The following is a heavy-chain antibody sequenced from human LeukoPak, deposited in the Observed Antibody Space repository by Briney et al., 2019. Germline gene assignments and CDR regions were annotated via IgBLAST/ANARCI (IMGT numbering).Heavy chain of an antibody. Sequence: GGSRRLSCAASGFTFSSYSMNWVRQAPGKGLEWVSYISSSSSTIYYADSVKGRFTISRDNAKNSLYLQMNSLRDEDTAVYYCARDCPGYGDCNFDYWGQGTLVTVSS. CDR1: GFTFSSYS. J-gene: IGHJ4*02. D-gene: IGHD4-17*01. CDR3: ARDCPGYGDCNFDY. V-gene: IGHV3-48*02. CDR2: ISSSSSTI.